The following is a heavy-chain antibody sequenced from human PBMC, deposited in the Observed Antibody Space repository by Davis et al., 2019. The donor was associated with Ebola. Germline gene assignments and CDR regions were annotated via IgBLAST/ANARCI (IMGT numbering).Heavy chain of an antibody. D-gene: IGHD1-1*01. CDR1: GFTVSSNY. CDR2: IYSGGST. CDR3: ARASGTGTTSSLFDY. Sequence: PGGSLRLSCAASGFTVSSNYMSWVRQAPGKGLEWVSVIYSGGSTYYADSVKGRFTISRDNSKNTLYLQMNSLRAEDTAVYYCARASGTGTTSSLFDYWSQGTLVTVSS. J-gene: IGHJ4*02. V-gene: IGHV3-53*01.